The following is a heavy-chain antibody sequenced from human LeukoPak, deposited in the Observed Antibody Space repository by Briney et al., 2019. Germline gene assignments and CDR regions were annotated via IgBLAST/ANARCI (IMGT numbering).Heavy chain of an antibody. CDR1: GFTFSSYG. D-gene: IGHD3-10*01. V-gene: IGHV3-23*01. CDR2: LSTSGGAT. J-gene: IGHJ4*02. CDR3: AARSSGSHFDY. Sequence: GGSLRLSCAASGFTFSSYGMHWARQAPGKGLEWVSGLSTSGGATYYADSVKGRFTISRDTSKNTLYLQMNSLRVEDTALYYCAARSSGSHFDYWGQGTLVTVSS.